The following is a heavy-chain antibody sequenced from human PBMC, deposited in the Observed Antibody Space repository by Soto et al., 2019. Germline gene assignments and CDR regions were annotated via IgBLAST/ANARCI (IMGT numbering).Heavy chain of an antibody. Sequence: EVQLVESGGGLVQPGGSLRLSCVVSGFTFSSSWMHWVRQGPGKGLVWVSRMNPDGSAINYADSVKGRFTTSRDNAKNILYLPMNSLRAEDTALYYGVTGWSEYWGQGTLVTVSS. CDR1: GFTFSSSW. CDR3: VTGWSEY. CDR2: MNPDGSAI. J-gene: IGHJ4*02. V-gene: IGHV3-74*01. D-gene: IGHD2-15*01.